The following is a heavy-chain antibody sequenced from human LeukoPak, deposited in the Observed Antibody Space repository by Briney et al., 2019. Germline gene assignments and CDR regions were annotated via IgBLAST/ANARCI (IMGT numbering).Heavy chain of an antibody. V-gene: IGHV3-33*01. CDR3: ARNGGGLPTYYYYYGMDV. Sequence: GRSLRLSCAASGFTLSSYGMHWVRQAPGKGLEWVAVIWYDGSNKYYADSVKGRFTISRDNSKNTLYLQMNSLRAEDTAVYYCARNGGGLPTYYYYYGMDVWGKGTTVTVSS. D-gene: IGHD3-16*01. CDR1: GFTLSSYG. J-gene: IGHJ6*04. CDR2: IWYDGSNK.